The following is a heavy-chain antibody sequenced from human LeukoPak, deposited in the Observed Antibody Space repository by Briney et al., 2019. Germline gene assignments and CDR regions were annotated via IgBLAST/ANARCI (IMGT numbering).Heavy chain of an antibody. V-gene: IGHV4-59*12. Sequence: SETLSLTCTVSGGSISSYYWSWIRQPPGKGLEWIGYIYYSGSTNYNPSLKSRVTISVDTSKNQFSLKLSSVTAADTAVYYCARDLVPAASINWFDPWGQGTLVTVPS. CDR1: GGSISSYY. CDR3: ARDLVPAASINWFDP. J-gene: IGHJ5*02. D-gene: IGHD2-2*01. CDR2: IYYSGST.